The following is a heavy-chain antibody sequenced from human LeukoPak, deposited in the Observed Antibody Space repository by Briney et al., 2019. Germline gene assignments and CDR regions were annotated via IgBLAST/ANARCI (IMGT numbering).Heavy chain of an antibody. V-gene: IGHV4-4*07. CDR2: IYYSGST. D-gene: IGHD1-1*01. Sequence: SETLSLTCTVSGGSISSYYWSWIRQPAGKGLEWIGSIYYSGSTYYNPSLKSRVTISVDTSKNQFSLKLSSVTAADTAVYYCARDLEQNWFDPWGQGTLVTVSS. J-gene: IGHJ5*02. CDR1: GGSISSYY. CDR3: ARDLEQNWFDP.